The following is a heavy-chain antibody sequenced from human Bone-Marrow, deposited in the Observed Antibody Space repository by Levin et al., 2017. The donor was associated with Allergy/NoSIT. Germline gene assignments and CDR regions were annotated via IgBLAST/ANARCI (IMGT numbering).Heavy chain of an antibody. V-gene: IGHV1-2*02. Sequence: ASVKVSCKTSGYTFSDYYIHWVRQAPGQGLEWMGWMNPNSGDTSYAQRFQGRVTMTRDTSISTAYMEVSRLRFDDTAVYYCARRNGSIAVAGAGGFDPWGQGSLVTVSS. CDR3: ARRNGSIAVAGAGGFDP. J-gene: IGHJ5*02. D-gene: IGHD6-19*01. CDR2: MNPNSGDT. CDR1: GYTFSDYY.